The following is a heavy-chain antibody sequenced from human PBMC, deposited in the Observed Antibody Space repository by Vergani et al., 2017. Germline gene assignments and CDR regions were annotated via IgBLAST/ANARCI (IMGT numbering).Heavy chain of an antibody. V-gene: IGHV4-59*01. CDR3: ARLDYGDYQKYYYYYYXMDV. J-gene: IGHJ6*03. Sequence: QVQLQESGPGLVKPSETLSLTCTVSGGSISSYYWSWIRQPPGKGLEWIGYIYYSGSTNYNPSLKSRVTISVDTSKNQFSLKLSSVTAADTAVYYCARLDYGDYQKYYYYYYXMDVWGKGTTVTVSS. CDR1: GGSISSYY. CDR2: IYYSGST. D-gene: IGHD4-17*01.